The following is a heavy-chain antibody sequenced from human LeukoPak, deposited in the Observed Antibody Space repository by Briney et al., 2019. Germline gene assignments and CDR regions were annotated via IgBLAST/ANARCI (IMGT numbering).Heavy chain of an antibody. CDR3: ARAPPPLRYYDSSGYPDAFDI. Sequence: GGSPRLSCAASGFTFSSYSMNWVRQAPGKGLEWVSSMSSSSSYIYYADSVKGRFTISRDNAKNSLYLQMNSLRAEDTAVYYCARAPPPLRYYDSSGYPDAFDIWGQGTMVTVSS. CDR1: GFTFSSYS. CDR2: MSSSSSYI. V-gene: IGHV3-21*01. J-gene: IGHJ3*02. D-gene: IGHD3-22*01.